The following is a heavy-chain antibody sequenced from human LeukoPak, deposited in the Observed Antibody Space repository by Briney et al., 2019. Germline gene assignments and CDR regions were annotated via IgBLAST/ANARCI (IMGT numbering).Heavy chain of an antibody. CDR2: IYYSGST. CDR1: GGSISSSSYY. V-gene: IGHV4-39*07. J-gene: IGHJ4*02. D-gene: IGHD4-17*01. CDR3: ARGPPVTTAKNYFDY. Sequence: SETLSLTCTVSGGSISSSSYYWGWIRQPPGKGLEWIGSIYYSGSTYYNPSLKSRVTISVDTSKNQFSLKLSSVTAADTAVYYCARGPPVTTAKNYFDYWGQGTLVTVSS.